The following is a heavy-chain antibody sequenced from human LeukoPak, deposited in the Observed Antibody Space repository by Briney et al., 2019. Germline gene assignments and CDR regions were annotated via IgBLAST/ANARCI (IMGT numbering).Heavy chain of an antibody. Sequence: GGSLRLSCAASGFTFSSYAMSWVRQAPGKRLEWVAAISGSGGSTYYADSAKGRFTISRDNSKNTLYLQMNSLRAETTAVYYCAKGSPQGYSSVERRGQGTPVTVSS. D-gene: IGHD6-19*01. CDR3: AKGSPQGYSSVER. J-gene: IGHJ4*02. CDR2: ISGSGGST. CDR1: GFTFSSYA. V-gene: IGHV3-23*01.